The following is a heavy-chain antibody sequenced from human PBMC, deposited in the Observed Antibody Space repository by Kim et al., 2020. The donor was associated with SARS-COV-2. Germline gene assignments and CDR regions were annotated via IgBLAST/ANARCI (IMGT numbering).Heavy chain of an antibody. CDR2: MNANSGNT. J-gene: IGHJ4*02. CDR1: GYTFTSYD. Sequence: ASVKVSCKASGYTFTSYDINWVRQAAGQGLEWMGWMNANSGNTGYAQKFQGRVTFTGITSISTAYMELSSLTSEDTAGYYCARGRTYGVPYYFDYWGQGTLVTVSS. D-gene: IGHD3-10*01. V-gene: IGHV1-8*01. CDR3: ARGRTYGVPYYFDY.